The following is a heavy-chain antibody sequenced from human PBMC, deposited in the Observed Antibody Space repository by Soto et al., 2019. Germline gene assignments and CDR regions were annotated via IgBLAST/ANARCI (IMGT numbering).Heavy chain of an antibody. D-gene: IGHD6-13*01. Sequence: SETLSLTCTVSGGSISSSIYYGGWIRQPPGKGLEWIGSIFYSGSTYYNPSLKSRVTISVDTSKNQFSLKLSSVTAADTAVYYCARDRIAAAGTENWFDPWGQGTLVTVSS. CDR2: IFYSGST. CDR1: GGSISSSIYY. J-gene: IGHJ5*02. V-gene: IGHV4-39*07. CDR3: ARDRIAAAGTENWFDP.